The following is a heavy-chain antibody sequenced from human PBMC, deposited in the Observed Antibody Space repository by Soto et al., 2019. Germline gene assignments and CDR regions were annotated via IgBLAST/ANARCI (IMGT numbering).Heavy chain of an antibody. J-gene: IGHJ6*03. CDR1: GFTFSDYY. CDR2: ISSSGSTI. D-gene: IGHD6-6*01. CDR3: ARDGKSSSLSYYYYYMDV. V-gene: IGHV3-11*01. Sequence: GGSLRLSCAASGFTFSDYYMSWIRQAPGKGLEWVSYISSSGSTIYYADSVKGRFTISRDNAKNSLYLQMNSLRAEDTAVYYCARDGKSSSLSYYYYYMDVWGKGTTVTVSS.